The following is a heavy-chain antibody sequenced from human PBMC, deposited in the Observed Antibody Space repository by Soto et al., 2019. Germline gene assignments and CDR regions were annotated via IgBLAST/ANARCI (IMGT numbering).Heavy chain of an antibody. Sequence: PSVKVSCKASGGTFSSYAISWVRQAPGQGLEWMGGIIPIFGTANYAQKFQGRVTITADESTSTAYMELSSLRAEDTAVYYCARGPPRRQLWLISYGMDVWGQGTTVTVSS. CDR3: ARGPPRRQLWLISYGMDV. D-gene: IGHD5-18*01. CDR2: IIPIFGTA. J-gene: IGHJ6*02. V-gene: IGHV1-69*13. CDR1: GGTFSSYA.